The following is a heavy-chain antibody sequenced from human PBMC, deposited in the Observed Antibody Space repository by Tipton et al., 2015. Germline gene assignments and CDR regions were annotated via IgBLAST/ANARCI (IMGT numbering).Heavy chain of an antibody. CDR2: IHYSGST. V-gene: IGHV4-59*01. D-gene: IGHD3-3*01. CDR3: ARDLEHGMDV. CDR1: SDSISKYF. J-gene: IGHJ6*02. Sequence: LRLSCSVSSDSISKYFWTWIRQPPGKELEWIGYIHYSGSTNYNPSLKSRVTISVDTSKNEFSLKLRSVTAADTAVYYCARDLEHGMDVWGQGTTVTVSS.